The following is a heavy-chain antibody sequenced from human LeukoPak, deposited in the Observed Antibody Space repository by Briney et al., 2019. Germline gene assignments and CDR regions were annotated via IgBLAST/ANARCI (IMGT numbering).Heavy chain of an antibody. CDR1: GFTFSSYS. D-gene: IGHD3-10*01. CDR2: ISSSSSYI. Sequence: GGSLRLSCAASGFTFSSYSMNWVRQAPGKGLEWVSSISSSSSYIYYADSVKGRFTISRDNAKNSLYLQMNSLRAEDTAVYYCAKDRYYGSGSYYYMDVWGKGTTVTISS. V-gene: IGHV3-21*01. CDR3: AKDRYYGSGSYYYMDV. J-gene: IGHJ6*03.